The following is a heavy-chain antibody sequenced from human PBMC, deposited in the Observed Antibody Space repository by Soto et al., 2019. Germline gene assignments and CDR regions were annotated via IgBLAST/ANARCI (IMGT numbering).Heavy chain of an antibody. V-gene: IGHV4-31*11. CDR2: ISYRGAT. Sequence: SETLSLTCAVSGGSIRSFVYYWSWLRQLPVKVLEWLGYISYRGATYSNPSLKSRLSLSLATSPDTFSLKLASVTAADTAVYYCARDDHLVVVPTSLGAMDVWGQATTVTVS. J-gene: IGHJ6*02. D-gene: IGHD2-2*01. CDR3: ARDDHLVVVPTSLGAMDV. CDR1: GGSIRSFVYY.